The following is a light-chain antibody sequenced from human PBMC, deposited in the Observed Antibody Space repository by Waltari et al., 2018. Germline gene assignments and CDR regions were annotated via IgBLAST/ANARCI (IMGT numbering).Light chain of an antibody. V-gene: IGKV3-20*01. CDR1: ESAPSGY. J-gene: IGKJ1*01. CDR2: GAS. Sequence: EIVLTQSPGTLSLSPGDRATLSCRASESAPSGYLAWYQQKPGQAPRLLIFGASTGATGVPDRFSGSESGTDFTLTISRLEPEDFAVYYCQQYGSLPWTFGQGTKVEFK. CDR3: QQYGSLPWT.